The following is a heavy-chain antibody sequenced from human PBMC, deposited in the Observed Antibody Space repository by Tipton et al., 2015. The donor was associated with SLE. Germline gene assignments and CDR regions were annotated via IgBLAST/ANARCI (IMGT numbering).Heavy chain of an antibody. CDR2: IYTSGST. V-gene: IGHV4-61*09. D-gene: IGHD3-10*01. Sequence: TLSLTCTVSGGSISSGSYYWSWIRQPAGKGLGWIGHIYTSGSTYYNPSLTSRVTISVDTSKNQFSLKLSSVTAADTAVYYCARGDAGRSDYWGQGTLVTVSS. J-gene: IGHJ4*02. CDR1: GGSISSGSYY. CDR3: ARGDAGRSDY.